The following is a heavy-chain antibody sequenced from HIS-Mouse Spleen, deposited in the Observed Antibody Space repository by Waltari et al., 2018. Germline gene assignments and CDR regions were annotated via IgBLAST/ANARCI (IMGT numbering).Heavy chain of an antibody. CDR2: IYTSGST. Sequence: QVQLQESGPGLVKPSETLSLTCTVSGGSISSYYWSWIRQPAGKGLEWIGRIYTSGSTNYNPALKSRVTRSVETAKNQFSLKLRSVTAADTAVYYCARDFHDFWSGYYGGDKKHDAFDIWGQGTMVTVSS. J-gene: IGHJ3*02. CDR1: GGSISSYY. D-gene: IGHD3-3*01. CDR3: ARDFHDFWSGYYGGDKKHDAFDI. V-gene: IGHV4-4*07.